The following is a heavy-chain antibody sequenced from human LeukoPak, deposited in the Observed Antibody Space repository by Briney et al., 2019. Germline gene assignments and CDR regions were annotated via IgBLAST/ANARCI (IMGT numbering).Heavy chain of an antibody. D-gene: IGHD3-10*01. CDR2: IYPGDSDT. Sequence: GESLQISCKGSGYSFTSYWIGWVRQLPGKGLEWMGIIYPGDSDTRYSPSFQGQVTISADKSISTAYLQWSSLKASDTAMYYCAITTYYYGSGSQPALDYWGQGTLVTVSS. CDR1: GYSFTSYW. V-gene: IGHV5-51*01. CDR3: AITTYYYGSGSQPALDY. J-gene: IGHJ4*02.